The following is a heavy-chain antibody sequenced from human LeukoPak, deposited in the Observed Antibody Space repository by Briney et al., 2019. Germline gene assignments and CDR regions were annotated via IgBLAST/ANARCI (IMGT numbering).Heavy chain of an antibody. CDR3: VRDHLWAFDI. V-gene: IGHV3-48*02. CDR2: ITLGGST. J-gene: IGHJ3*02. CDR1: GFIFSSYT. D-gene: IGHD2-21*01. Sequence: GGSLRLSCAASGFIFSSYTMNWVRQAPGKGLGWISFITLGGSTDCPDSVRGRFTISRDNARNALYLQMNSLRDDDTAVYYCVRDHLWAFDIWGQGTMVTVSS.